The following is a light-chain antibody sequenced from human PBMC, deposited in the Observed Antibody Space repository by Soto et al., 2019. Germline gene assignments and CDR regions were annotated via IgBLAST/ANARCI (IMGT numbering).Light chain of an antibody. CDR3: QSYDSSLSGYV. Sequence: QSVLTQPPSVSGATGQRVTISCTGSSSNIGAGYDVHWYQQLPGTAPKILIYGNSNRPSGVPDRFSGSKSGTSASLAITGLQAEDEADYYCQSYDSSLSGYVFGTWTKLTVL. V-gene: IGLV1-40*01. J-gene: IGLJ1*01. CDR1: SSNIGAGYD. CDR2: GNS.